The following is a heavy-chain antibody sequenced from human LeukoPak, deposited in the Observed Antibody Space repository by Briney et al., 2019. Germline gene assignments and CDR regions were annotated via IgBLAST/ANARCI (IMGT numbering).Heavy chain of an antibody. V-gene: IGHV4-4*02. CDR2: IYHTGNT. D-gene: IGHD6-25*01. J-gene: IGHJ6*03. CDR3: ARDANGSDLHYYHMDV. CDR1: GGSITSANW. Sequence: PSGTLSLTCAVSGGSITSANWWSWVRQSPGKGLEWIGEIYHTGNTNYNPSLNSRVSISLGTSKNQFSLRLTSVTAADTAVYFCARDANGSDLHYYHMDVWGKGTTVTVSS.